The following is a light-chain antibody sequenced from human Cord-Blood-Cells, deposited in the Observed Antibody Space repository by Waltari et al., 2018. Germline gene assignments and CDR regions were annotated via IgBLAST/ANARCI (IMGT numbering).Light chain of an antibody. V-gene: IGKV1-33*01. Sequence: DIQMTQSPSSLSASVGDRVTITCQASQDISNYLNWYHQKPGKAPKLLIYDASNLETRVPSRFSGSGSGTDFTFTISSLQPEDIATYYCQQYDNLPFTFGPGTKVDIK. J-gene: IGKJ3*01. CDR3: QQYDNLPFT. CDR2: DAS. CDR1: QDISNY.